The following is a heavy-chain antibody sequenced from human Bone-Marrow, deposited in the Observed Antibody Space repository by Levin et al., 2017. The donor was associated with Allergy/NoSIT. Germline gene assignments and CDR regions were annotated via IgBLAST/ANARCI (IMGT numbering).Heavy chain of an antibody. D-gene: IGHD5-18*01. CDR1: GGSFSGYY. V-gene: IGHV4-34*01. Sequence: SETLSLTCAVYGGSFSGYYWSWIRQPPGKGLEWIGEINHSGSTNYNPSLKSRVTISVDTSKNQFSLKLSSVTAADTAVYYCARGLIQLWLTSSDAEKGFDAFDIWGQGTMVTVSS. CDR2: INHSGST. J-gene: IGHJ3*02. CDR3: ARGLIQLWLTSSDAEKGFDAFDI.